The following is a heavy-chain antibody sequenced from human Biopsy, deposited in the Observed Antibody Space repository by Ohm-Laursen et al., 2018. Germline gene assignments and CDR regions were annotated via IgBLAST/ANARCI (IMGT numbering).Heavy chain of an antibody. CDR2: ISHTGST. CDR3: ARAKTQDRSFPDWYFDP. D-gene: IGHD3-22*01. V-gene: IGHV4-34*01. J-gene: IGHJ2*01. Sequence: GTLSLTWTVYNVSFSSFYWSWIRQPPGKGLEWIGDISHTGSTNYNPSLRSRVTISLDTSKNQFSLKLASVTAADTAVYYCARAKTQDRSFPDWYFDPWGRGTLVTVSS. CDR1: NVSFSSFY.